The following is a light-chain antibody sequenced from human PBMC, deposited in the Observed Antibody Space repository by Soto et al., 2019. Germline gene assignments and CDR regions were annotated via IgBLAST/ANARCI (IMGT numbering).Light chain of an antibody. CDR1: QSVNKY. CDR2: DAS. J-gene: IGKJ1*01. Sequence: VLTQSPATLSLSPGERATLSCRASQSVNKYLAWYQQKPGQAPRLLIYDASSRATGIPDRFSGSGSGTDFTLTISRLEPEDFAVYYCQQYASSPRTFGQGTKVDIK. CDR3: QQYASSPRT. V-gene: IGKV3-20*01.